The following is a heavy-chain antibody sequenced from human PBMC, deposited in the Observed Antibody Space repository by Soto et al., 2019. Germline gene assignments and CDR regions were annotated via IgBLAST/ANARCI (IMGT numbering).Heavy chain of an antibody. V-gene: IGHV3-33*01. Sequence: QVQLVESGGGVVQPGRSLRLSCAASGFIFSNYGMHWVRQAPGKGLEWVAVIWYDGSHESYADSVKGRFTTSRDNSKNTLFLQMNSLRAEDTAVYYCARDRYSYDSRAYQGVDWYFDLWGRGTLVTVSS. D-gene: IGHD3-22*01. CDR3: ARDRYSYDSRAYQGVDWYFDL. J-gene: IGHJ2*01. CDR2: IWYDGSHE. CDR1: GFIFSNYG.